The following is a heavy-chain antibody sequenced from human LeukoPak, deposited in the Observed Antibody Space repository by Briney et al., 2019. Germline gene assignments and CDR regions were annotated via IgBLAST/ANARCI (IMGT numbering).Heavy chain of an antibody. Sequence: QTGGSLRLSCAASGFTVSSNYMSWVRQAPGKGLEWVSVIYSGGSTYYADSVKGRFTISRDNSKNTLYLQMNNLRAEDTAVYYCARDGGYSYGPLGYYGMDVWGQGTTVTVSS. J-gene: IGHJ6*02. CDR3: ARDGGYSYGPLGYYGMDV. V-gene: IGHV3-53*01. D-gene: IGHD5-18*01. CDR1: GFTVSSNY. CDR2: IYSGGST.